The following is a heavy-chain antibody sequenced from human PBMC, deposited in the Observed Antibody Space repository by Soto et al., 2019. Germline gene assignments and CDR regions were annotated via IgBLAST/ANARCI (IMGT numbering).Heavy chain of an antibody. V-gene: IGHV4-39*02. Sequence: SETLSLTCTVSGGSMISYYWGWIRQPPGKGLEWIGSIYYSGSTYYNPSLKSRVAISVDTSKNHFSLKLSSVTAADTAVYYCATQEVGGSYVYTFDPWAQGTLVTVSS. CDR1: GGSMISYY. J-gene: IGHJ5*02. D-gene: IGHD1-26*01. CDR3: ATQEVGGSYVYTFDP. CDR2: IYYSGST.